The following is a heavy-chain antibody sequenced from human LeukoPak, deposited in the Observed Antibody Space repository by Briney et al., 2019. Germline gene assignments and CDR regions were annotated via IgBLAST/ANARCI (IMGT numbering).Heavy chain of an antibody. CDR3: ARPSSRVVVVAATPGY. V-gene: IGHV1-2*02. Sequence: ASVKVSCKASGYTFTGYYMHWVRQAPGQGLEWMGWINPNSGGTNYAQKFQGRVTMTRDTSISTAYMELSRLRSDDTAVYYGARPSSRVVVVAATPGYWGQGTLVTVSS. D-gene: IGHD2-15*01. CDR1: GYTFTGYY. CDR2: INPNSGGT. J-gene: IGHJ4*02.